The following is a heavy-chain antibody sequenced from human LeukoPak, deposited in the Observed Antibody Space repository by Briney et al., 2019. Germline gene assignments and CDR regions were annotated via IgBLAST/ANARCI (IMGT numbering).Heavy chain of an antibody. CDR1: GITLRSYA. D-gene: IGHD3-10*01. CDR2: INGDGGST. J-gene: IGHJ4*02. V-gene: IGHV3-23*01. Sequence: GGSLRLSCAASGITLRSYAMSWVRQARGKGLEWVSAINGDGGSTYYADSVKGPFTISRDNSNNTLFLQMNSLRVEDTAVYYCAKWGAQSGSYRVVDCWGRGTLVTVSS. CDR3: AKWGAQSGSYRVVDC.